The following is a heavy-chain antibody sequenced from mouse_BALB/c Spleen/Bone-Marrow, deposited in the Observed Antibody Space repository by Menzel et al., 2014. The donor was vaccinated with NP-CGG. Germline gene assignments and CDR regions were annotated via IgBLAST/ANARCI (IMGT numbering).Heavy chain of an antibody. D-gene: IGHD2-4*01. CDR3: ARGYDYSSWFAY. Sequence: EVQLVESGGGLVQPGGSLKLSCAASGFTFSSYGMSWVRQTPDKRLEMIATINVNGDTIYHPDSVKGRFTISRDNVKNTLYLQMSSLKSEDTAMYYCARGYDYSSWFAYWGQGTLVTVSA. J-gene: IGHJ3*01. CDR1: GFTFSSYG. V-gene: IGHV5-6-3*01. CDR2: INVNGDTI.